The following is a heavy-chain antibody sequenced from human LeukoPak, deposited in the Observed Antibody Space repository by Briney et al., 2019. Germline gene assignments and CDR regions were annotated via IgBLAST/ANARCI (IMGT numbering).Heavy chain of an antibody. V-gene: IGHV1-8*01. CDR3: ARDRGYSYGNYFDY. CDR2: MNPNSGNT. Sequence: ASVKVSCKASGYTFTSYDINWVRQATGQGLEWMGWMNPNSGNTGYAQKFQGRVTTTRNTSISTAYMELSSLRSEDTAVYYCARDRGYSYGNYFDYWGQGTLVTVSS. D-gene: IGHD5-18*01. CDR1: GYTFTSYD. J-gene: IGHJ4*02.